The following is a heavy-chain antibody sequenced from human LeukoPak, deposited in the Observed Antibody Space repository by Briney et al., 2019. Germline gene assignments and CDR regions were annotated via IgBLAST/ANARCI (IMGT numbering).Heavy chain of an antibody. CDR1: GGTFSSYA. CDR3: ATLIQSSSYNYYYYYMDV. Sequence: ASVKVSCKASGGTFSSYAISWVRQAPGQGLEWMGGIIPIFGTANYAQKFQGRDTITTDESTSTAYMELSSLRSEDTAVYYCATLIQSSSYNYYYYYMDVWGKGTTVTVSS. V-gene: IGHV1-69*05. CDR2: IIPIFGTA. D-gene: IGHD6-6*01. J-gene: IGHJ6*03.